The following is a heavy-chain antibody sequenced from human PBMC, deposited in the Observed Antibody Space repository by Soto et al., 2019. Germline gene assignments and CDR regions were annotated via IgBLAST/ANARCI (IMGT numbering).Heavy chain of an antibody. D-gene: IGHD3-3*01. V-gene: IGHV3-21*01. J-gene: IGHJ6*02. CDR1: GFTFSSYS. CDR3: ARDGGRGSDFWGGYYPTYYYYGMDV. Sequence: EVQLVESGGGLVKPGGSLRLSCAASGFTFSSYSMNWVRQAPGKGLEWVSSISSSSSYIYYADSVKGRFTISRDNAKNSLYLQMSSLSAGDTAVYYCARDGGRGSDFWGGYYPTYYYYGMDVWGLGTTVTVSS. CDR2: ISSSSSYI.